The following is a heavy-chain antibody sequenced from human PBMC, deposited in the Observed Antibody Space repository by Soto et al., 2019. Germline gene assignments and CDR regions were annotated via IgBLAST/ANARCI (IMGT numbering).Heavy chain of an antibody. D-gene: IGHD2-15*01. Sequence: GGSLRLSCAASGFTFSSYDMHWVRQATGKGLEWVSAIGTAGDTYYPGSVKGRSTISRENAKNSLYLQMNSLRAEDTAVYYCAREVGYCSGGSCYRGAFDIWGQGTMVTVSS. CDR3: AREVGYCSGGSCYRGAFDI. J-gene: IGHJ3*02. V-gene: IGHV3-13*01. CDR1: GFTFSSYD. CDR2: IGTAGDT.